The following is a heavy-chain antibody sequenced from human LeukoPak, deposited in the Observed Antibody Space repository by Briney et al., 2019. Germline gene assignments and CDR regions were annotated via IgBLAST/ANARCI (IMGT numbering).Heavy chain of an antibody. V-gene: IGHV3-7*01. CDR3: ARGLKPAYGSGSYYRY. D-gene: IGHD3-10*01. Sequence: GGSLRLSCAASGFTFSSYWMSWVRQAPGKGLEWVANIKQDGSEKYYVDSVKGRFTISRDNAKNSLYLQINSLRAEDTAVYYCARGLKPAYGSGSYYRYWGQGTLVTVSS. CDR2: IKQDGSEK. CDR1: GFTFSSYW. J-gene: IGHJ4*02.